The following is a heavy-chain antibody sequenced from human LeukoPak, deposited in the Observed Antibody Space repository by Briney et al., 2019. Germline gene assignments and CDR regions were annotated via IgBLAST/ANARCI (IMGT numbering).Heavy chain of an antibody. D-gene: IGHD3-3*01. CDR3: ARESGWGLPHAFDF. CDR1: GFTFSSYD. Sequence: GGSLRLSCAASGFTFSSYDMRWVRQATGKGLEWVSAIGTAGDTYYPDSVKGRFTISRDNSKNTLYLQMNNLRAEDTAVYYCARESGWGLPHAFDFWGQGTMVAVSS. CDR2: IGTAGDT. V-gene: IGHV3-13*01. J-gene: IGHJ3*01.